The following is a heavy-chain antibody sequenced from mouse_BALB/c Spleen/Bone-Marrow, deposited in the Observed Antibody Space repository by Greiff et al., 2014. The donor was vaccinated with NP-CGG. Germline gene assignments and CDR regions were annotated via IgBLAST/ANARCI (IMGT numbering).Heavy chain of an antibody. CDR3: ARTADGYYYAMDY. D-gene: IGHD2-3*01. CDR2: ILPGSGSS. J-gene: IGHJ4*01. CDR1: GYTFSNYW. V-gene: IGHV1-9*01. Sequence: QVQLQQSGAELMKPGASVKISCKATGYTFSNYWIEWIKQRPGHALEWIGEILPGSGSSNYNEKLKGKATFTADTSSNTAYMQLSSLTSEDSAVYYCARTADGYYYAMDYWGQGTSVTVSS.